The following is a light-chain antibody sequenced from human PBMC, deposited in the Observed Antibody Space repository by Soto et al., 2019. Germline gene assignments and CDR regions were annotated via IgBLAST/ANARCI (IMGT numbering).Light chain of an antibody. Sequence: MTQSAATLSVSTGEGATLSCRASQSVSSKLAWYQQKPGQAPRLLIYDASTRATGIPARFSGSGSGTEFTLIISSLQSEDSAVYYCQQYNSWQWTFGQGTKVDIK. CDR3: QQYNSWQWT. J-gene: IGKJ1*01. CDR1: QSVSSK. CDR2: DAS. V-gene: IGKV3-15*01.